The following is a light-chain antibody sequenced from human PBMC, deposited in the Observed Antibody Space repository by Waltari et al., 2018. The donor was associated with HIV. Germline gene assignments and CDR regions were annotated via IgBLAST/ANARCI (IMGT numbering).Light chain of an antibody. CDR2: DAS. CDR1: RSVGSY. Sequence: IVLTQSPATLSLSPGERATLSCRASRSVGSYLAWYQQKPGQAPRLLIYDASNRATGIPARFSGSGSVTDFTLTISSLEPEDFAVYYCQQRTNWPPYSFGQGTKLEIK. V-gene: IGKV3-11*01. CDR3: QQRTNWPPYS. J-gene: IGKJ2*03.